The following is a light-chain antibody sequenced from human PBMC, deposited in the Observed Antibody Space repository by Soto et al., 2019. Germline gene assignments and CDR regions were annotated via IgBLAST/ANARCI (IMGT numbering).Light chain of an antibody. CDR1: QAIGSW. CDR3: QQYNSYPYT. Sequence: DIQMTQSPSTLSASVGDRVTITCRASQAIGSWLAWYQQKPGKAPNLLIYEASSLESGVPSRFSGSGSGTEFSLTISSLQPDDFATYYCQQYNSYPYTFGQGTKVDIK. V-gene: IGKV1-5*03. J-gene: IGKJ2*01. CDR2: EAS.